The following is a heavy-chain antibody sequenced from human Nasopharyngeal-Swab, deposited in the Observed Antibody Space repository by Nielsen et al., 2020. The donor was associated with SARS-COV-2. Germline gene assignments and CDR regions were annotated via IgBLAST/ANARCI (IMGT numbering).Heavy chain of an antibody. V-gene: IGHV3-23*01. D-gene: IGHD4-11*01. Sequence: GGSLRLSCAASGFTFSNAWMSWVRQAPGKGLEWVSAISASGVTTYYADSVKGRFTISRDNSKSTLYLQMNSLRAEDTAAYYCAKDLNSNFLNYMDVWGKGTTVSVSS. CDR3: AKDLNSNFLNYMDV. CDR2: ISASGVTT. CDR1: GFTFSNAW. J-gene: IGHJ6*03.